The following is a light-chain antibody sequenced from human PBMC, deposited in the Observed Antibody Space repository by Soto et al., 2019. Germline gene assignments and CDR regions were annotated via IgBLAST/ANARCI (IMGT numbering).Light chain of an antibody. CDR3: LQDYNYPFT. V-gene: IGKV1-6*01. CDR1: QGIRND. J-gene: IGKJ3*01. CDR2: SAS. Sequence: AIRMTQSPSSLSASVGDRVTITCRASQGIRNDLGWYQQKPGKAPKLLIYSASSLQGGVPSRFSGSGSGTAFTLTISSLQPEDFATYYCLQDYNYPFTFGPGTKVDIK.